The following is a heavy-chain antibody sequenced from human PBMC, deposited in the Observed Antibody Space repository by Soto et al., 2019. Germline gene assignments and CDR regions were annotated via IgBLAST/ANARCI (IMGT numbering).Heavy chain of an antibody. Sequence: SETLSLTCTVSGGSISSSSYYWGWIRQPPGKGLEWIGSIYYSGSTYYNPSLKSRVTISVDTSKNQFSLKLSSVTAADTAVYYCASYKSGDYIWGSYREYLYYFDYWGQGTLVTVSS. CDR3: ASYKSGDYIWGSYREYLYYFDY. V-gene: IGHV4-39*01. CDR2: IYYSGST. J-gene: IGHJ4*02. CDR1: GGSISSSSYY. D-gene: IGHD3-16*02.